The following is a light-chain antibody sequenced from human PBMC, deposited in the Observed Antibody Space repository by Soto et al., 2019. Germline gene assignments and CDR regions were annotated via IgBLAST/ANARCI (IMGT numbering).Light chain of an antibody. V-gene: IGLV4-69*01. J-gene: IGLJ2*01. Sequence: QPVLTQSPSASASLGASVKLTCTLSSGHSRYAIAWHQQQPEKGPRHLMKLNSDGSHSKGDGIPDRFSGSSSGAERYLTISSLQSEDEADYYCQTWGTGTVVFGGGTKLTVL. CDR2: LNSDGSH. CDR1: SGHSRYA. CDR3: QTWGTGTVV.